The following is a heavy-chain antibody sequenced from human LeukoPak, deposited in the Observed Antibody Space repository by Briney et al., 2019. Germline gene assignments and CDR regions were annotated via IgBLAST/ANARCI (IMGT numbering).Heavy chain of an antibody. J-gene: IGHJ5*02. Sequence: PSESLSLACTLSGASISSSYYCWGWIRQPPGKGLEWIASIYSSGSTYYNPSLKSRVTITVDTSKNQFSLKLTSVTAADTAVYYCARHYGPWGQGTLVTVSS. CDR3: ARHYGP. V-gene: IGHV4-39*01. CDR2: IYSSGST. D-gene: IGHD4-17*01. CDR1: GASISSSYYC.